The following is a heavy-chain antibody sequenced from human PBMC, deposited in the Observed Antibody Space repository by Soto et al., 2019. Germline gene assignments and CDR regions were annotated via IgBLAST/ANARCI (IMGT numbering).Heavy chain of an antibody. J-gene: IGHJ4*02. Sequence: ASVKVSCKASGYTFTTYDISWVRQATGQGLEWMGWMNPYSGNTGFAQKFQGRVTVTRNTSISTVYMELSGLRPDDTAVYYCARRKERSGPHYFDYWGQGSLVSVSS. D-gene: IGHD6-25*01. CDR2: MNPYSGNT. V-gene: IGHV1-8*01. CDR3: ARRKERSGPHYFDY. CDR1: GYTFTTYD.